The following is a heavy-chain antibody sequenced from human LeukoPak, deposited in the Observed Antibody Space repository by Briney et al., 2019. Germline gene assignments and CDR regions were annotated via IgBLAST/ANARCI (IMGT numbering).Heavy chain of an antibody. Sequence: SETLSLTCTVSGASNNSYYWSWIRQPPGKGLEWIGYTHPSGNTNYSPSLKSRVTISMDTSTNQFSLKLKSVTAADTAVYFCARKAPKKGWFDPWGQGTLVTVSS. J-gene: IGHJ5*02. CDR2: THPSGNT. CDR3: ARKAPKKGWFDP. V-gene: IGHV4-4*09. CDR1: GASNNSYY.